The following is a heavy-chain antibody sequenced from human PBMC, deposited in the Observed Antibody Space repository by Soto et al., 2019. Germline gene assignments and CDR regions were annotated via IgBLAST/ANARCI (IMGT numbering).Heavy chain of an antibody. CDR2: IGTAGDT. V-gene: IGHV3-13*01. Sequence: PGGSLRLSCAASGFTFSSYYMHWVRQATGKGLEWVSAIGTAGDTYYPGSVKGRFTISRENAKNSLYLQMNSLRAGDTAVYYCARGYGLYYSPVFAAFDIWGQGTMVTVSS. J-gene: IGHJ3*02. CDR1: GFTFSSYY. CDR3: ARGYGLYYSPVFAAFDI. D-gene: IGHD3-10*01.